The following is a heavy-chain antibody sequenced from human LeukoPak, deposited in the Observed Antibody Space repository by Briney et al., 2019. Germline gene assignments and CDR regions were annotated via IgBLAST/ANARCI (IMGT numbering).Heavy chain of an antibody. CDR1: GFTFTSSA. J-gene: IGHJ6*02. Sequence: GTSVKVSCKAPGFTFTSSAMQWVRQARGQRLEWIGWIVVGSGNTNYAQKFQERVTITRDMSTSTAYMELSSLRSEDTAVYYCAASDPHSSSWYGAPYYGMDVWGQGTTVAVSS. CDR3: AASDPHSSSWYGAPYYGMDV. D-gene: IGHD6-13*01. V-gene: IGHV1-58*02. CDR2: IVVGSGNT.